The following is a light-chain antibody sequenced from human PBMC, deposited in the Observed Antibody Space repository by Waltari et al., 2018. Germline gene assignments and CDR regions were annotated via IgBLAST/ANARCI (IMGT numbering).Light chain of an antibody. V-gene: IGLV2-11*01. J-gene: IGLJ3*02. CDR1: SSDIGAYNY. CDR3: SSYAGSNTWV. Sequence: QAALTQPPSVSGSPGQSVTISCTGTSSDIGAYNYVSWYQQHPGKAPKLMIYDVSKRTSGVSDRFSGSKSGNTSSLTISGLQAEDEADYYCSSYAGSNTWVFGGGTRLTVL. CDR2: DVS.